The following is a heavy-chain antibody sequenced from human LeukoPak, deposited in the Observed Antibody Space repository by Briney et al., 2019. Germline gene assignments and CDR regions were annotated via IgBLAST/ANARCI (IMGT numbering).Heavy chain of an antibody. CDR2: IYHSGST. J-gene: IGHJ3*02. CDR1: GGSISSGGYS. D-gene: IGHD1-26*01. CDR3: ARSSGAFDI. V-gene: IGHV4-30-2*01. Sequence: KPSQTLSLTCAVSGGSISSGGYSWSWIRQPPGKGLEWIGYIYHSGSTYYNPSLKSRATISVDRSKNQFSLKLSSVTAADTAVYYCARSSGAFDIWGQGTMVTVSS.